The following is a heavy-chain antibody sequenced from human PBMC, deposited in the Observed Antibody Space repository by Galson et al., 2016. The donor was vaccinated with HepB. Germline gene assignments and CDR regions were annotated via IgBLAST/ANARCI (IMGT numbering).Heavy chain of an antibody. CDR1: GGTFSSYT. CDR3: ARRHEYCPPVGCSVDY. J-gene: IGHJ4*02. Sequence: SVKVSCKASGGTFSSYTISWVRQAPGQGLEWMGRIIPILGIANYAQKFQGRVTITADKSTSPAYMELSSLRSEDTAVYYCARRHEYCPPVGCSVDYWGQGTLVSVSS. V-gene: IGHV1-69*02. D-gene: IGHD2/OR15-2a*01. CDR2: IIPILGIA.